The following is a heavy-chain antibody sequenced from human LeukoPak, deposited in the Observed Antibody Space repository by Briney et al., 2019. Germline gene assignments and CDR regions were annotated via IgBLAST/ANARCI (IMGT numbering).Heavy chain of an antibody. V-gene: IGHV4-61*02. Sequence: SETLSLTCTVSGGSISSGSYYWSWIRQPAGKGLEWIGRIYTSGSTNYNPSLKSRVTISVDTSKNQSSLKLSSVTAADTAVYYCARSLGLYCSSTSCYTFDYWGQGTLVTVSP. J-gene: IGHJ4*02. CDR3: ARSLGLYCSSTSCYTFDY. CDR1: GGSISSGSYY. CDR2: IYTSGST. D-gene: IGHD2-2*02.